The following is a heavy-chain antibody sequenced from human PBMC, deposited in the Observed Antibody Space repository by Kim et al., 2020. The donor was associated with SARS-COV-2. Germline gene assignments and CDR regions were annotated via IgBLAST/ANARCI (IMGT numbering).Heavy chain of an antibody. CDR1: GDTFSGFY. J-gene: IGHJ6*02. Sequence: ASVNVSCKASGDTFSGFYMHWVRQAPGQGIEWMGWINPNSGATNYAQKFQDRNTLTRDTSISTGYLELNRLTSDDTAVYYCARDQGGLDVWGQGTTVTVSS. CDR2: INPNSGAT. CDR3: ARDQGGLDV. V-gene: IGHV1-2*02.